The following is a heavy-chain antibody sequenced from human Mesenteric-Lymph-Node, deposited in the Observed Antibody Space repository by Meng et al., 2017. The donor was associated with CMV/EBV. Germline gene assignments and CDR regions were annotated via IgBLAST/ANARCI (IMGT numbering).Heavy chain of an antibody. CDR1: GLTFSSYS. J-gene: IGHJ4*02. CDR3: ARDSEYYYDSSGFFY. V-gene: IGHV3-21*01. CDR2: ISSSSSYI. D-gene: IGHD3-22*01. Sequence: SGLTFSSYSMNWVRQAPGKGLEWVSSISSSSSYIYYADSVKGRFTISRDNAKNSLYLQMNSLRAEDTAVYYCARDSEYYYDSSGFFYWGQGTLVTVSS.